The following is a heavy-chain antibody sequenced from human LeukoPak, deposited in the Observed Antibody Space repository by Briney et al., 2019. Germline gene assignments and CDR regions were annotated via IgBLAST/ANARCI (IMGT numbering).Heavy chain of an antibody. V-gene: IGHV3-30-3*01. J-gene: IGHJ1*01. CDR1: GFTFSSYA. CDR2: ISYDGSNK. D-gene: IGHD2-2*01. Sequence: GRSLRLSCAASGFTFSSYATHWVRQAPGKGLEWVAVISYDGSNKYYADSVKGRFIISRDNSKNTLYLQMSSLRAEDTAVYYCARVGGLGYCSSTSCPEYFQHWGQGTLVTVSS. CDR3: ARVGGLGYCSSTSCPEYFQH.